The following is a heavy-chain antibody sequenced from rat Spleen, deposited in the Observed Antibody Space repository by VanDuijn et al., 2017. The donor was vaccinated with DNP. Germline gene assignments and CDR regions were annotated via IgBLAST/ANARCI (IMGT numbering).Heavy chain of an antibody. CDR2: INVAGNT. D-gene: IGHD5-1*01. Sequence: EVQLQESGPGLVKPSQSLSLTCSVTGYSITSNFRWSWIRNFPGNKLEWMGYINVAGNTNYNPSLKSRISITRDTSKNQFFLQVNSVTTEDSATYYCAIQLGVFDYWGQGVLVTVSS. CDR3: AIQLGVFDY. CDR1: GYSITSNFR. V-gene: IGHV3-3*01. J-gene: IGHJ2*01.